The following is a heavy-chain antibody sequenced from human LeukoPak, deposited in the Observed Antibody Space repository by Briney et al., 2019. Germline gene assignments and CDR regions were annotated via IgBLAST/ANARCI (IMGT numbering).Heavy chain of an antibody. CDR1: GFTFSSYE. V-gene: IGHV3-30-3*01. D-gene: IGHD3-3*01. J-gene: IGHJ5*02. CDR3: ARGKGIRYLEWLLSYH. Sequence: GGSLRLSCAASGFTFSSYEMNWVRQAPGKGLEWVAAISYERSNKDYADSVKGRFTISRDNSHNTVFLQMNSLRTEDTAVYFCARGKGIRYLEWLLSYHWGQGTLVTVSS. CDR2: ISYERSNK.